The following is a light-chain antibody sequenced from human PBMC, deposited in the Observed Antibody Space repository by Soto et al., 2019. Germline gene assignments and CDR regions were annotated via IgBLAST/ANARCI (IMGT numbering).Light chain of an antibody. Sequence: DIPLTQSHSTLSASLVEGVAIXFWASQSISSWLAWYQQKPGKAPKLLIYKASSLESGVPSRFSGSGSGTEFTLTISSLQPDDFATYYCQQYNSYSYTFGQGTKVDI. CDR2: KAS. CDR1: QSISSW. J-gene: IGKJ2*01. V-gene: IGKV1-5*03. CDR3: QQYNSYSYT.